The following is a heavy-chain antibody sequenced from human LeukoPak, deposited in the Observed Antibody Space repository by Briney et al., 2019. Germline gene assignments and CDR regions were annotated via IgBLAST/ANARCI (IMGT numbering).Heavy chain of an antibody. D-gene: IGHD5-24*01. J-gene: IGHJ4*02. CDR2: ISAYNGNT. CDR1: GYTFTCYG. Sequence: ASVKVSCKASGYTFTCYGISWVRQAPGQGLEWMGWISAYNGNTNYAQKLQGRVTMTTDTSTSTAYMELRSLRSDDTAVYYCARGARDGYNNGPTGYWGQGTLATVSS. CDR3: ARGARDGYNNGPTGY. V-gene: IGHV1-18*01.